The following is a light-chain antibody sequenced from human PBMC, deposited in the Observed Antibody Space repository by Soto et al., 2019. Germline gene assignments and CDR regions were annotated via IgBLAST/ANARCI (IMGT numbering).Light chain of an antibody. V-gene: IGLV1-40*01. CDR1: SSNIGAGYD. CDR3: QSYDSSLSGSV. CDR2: GNS. J-gene: IGLJ2*01. Sequence: QSVLTQPPSVSGAPGQRVTISCTGSSSNIGAGYDVHWYQQLPGTAPKLLIYGNSNRPSGVPDRFSGSKSGTSASLAITGLQAEADADYYCQSYDSSLSGSVFGGGTELTVL.